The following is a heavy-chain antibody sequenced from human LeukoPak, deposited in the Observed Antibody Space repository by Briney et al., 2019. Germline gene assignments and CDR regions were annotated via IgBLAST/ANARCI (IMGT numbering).Heavy chain of an antibody. CDR1: GGSISSSSYY. CDR3: ARRSIAVDCFDY. Sequence: SETLSLTCTVSGGSISSSSYYWGWIRQPPGKGLEWIGSIYYSGTTYYNPSLKSRVTISVDTSKNQFSLKLGSVTAADTAVYYCARRSIAVDCFDYWGQGTLVTVSS. D-gene: IGHD6-19*01. V-gene: IGHV4-39*01. J-gene: IGHJ4*02. CDR2: IYYSGTT.